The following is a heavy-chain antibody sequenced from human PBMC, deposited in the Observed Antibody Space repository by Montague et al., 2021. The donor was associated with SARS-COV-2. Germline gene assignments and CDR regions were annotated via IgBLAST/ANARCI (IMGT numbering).Heavy chain of an antibody. D-gene: IGHD3-3*01. Sequence: SLRLSCAASGFTFSSYSMNWVRQAPGKGLEWVSSISSSSSYIYYADSVKGRFTISRDNAKNSPYLQMNSLRAEDTAVYYCARDSGRYYDFWSGYYNSHYYYYMDVWGKGTTVTGSS. V-gene: IGHV3-21*01. CDR1: GFTFSSYS. J-gene: IGHJ6*03. CDR2: ISSSSSYI. CDR3: ARDSGRYYDFWSGYYNSHYYYYMDV.